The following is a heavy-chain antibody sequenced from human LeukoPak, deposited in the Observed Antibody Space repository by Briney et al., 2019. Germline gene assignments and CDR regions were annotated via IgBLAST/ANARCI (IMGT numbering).Heavy chain of an antibody. J-gene: IGHJ4*02. V-gene: IGHV3-21*01. D-gene: IGHD3-22*01. CDR1: GFTFSSYS. Sequence: SLRLSCAASGFTFSSYSMNWVRQAPGKGLEWVSSISSSSSYIYYADSVKGRFTISRDNAKNSLYLQMNSLRAEDTAVYYCARDREVGSSGYYFDYWGQGTLVTVSS. CDR3: ARDREVGSSGYYFDY. CDR2: ISSSSSYI.